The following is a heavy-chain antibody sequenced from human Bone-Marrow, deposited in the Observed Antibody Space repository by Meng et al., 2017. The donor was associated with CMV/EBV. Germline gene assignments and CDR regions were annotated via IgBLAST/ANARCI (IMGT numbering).Heavy chain of an antibody. D-gene: IGHD5-18*01. Sequence: SETLSLTCTVSGGSISSYYWSWIRQPPGKGLEWIGYIYYSGSTNYNPSLKSRVTISVDTSKNQFSLKLSSVTAADTAVYYCARPRYGLDYAFDIWGQGTMVTVSS. CDR3: ARPRYGLDYAFDI. J-gene: IGHJ3*02. V-gene: IGHV4-59*01. CDR2: IYYSGST. CDR1: GGSISSYY.